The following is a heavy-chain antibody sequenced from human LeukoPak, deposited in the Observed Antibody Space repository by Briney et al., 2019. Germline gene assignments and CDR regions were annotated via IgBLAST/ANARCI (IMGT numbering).Heavy chain of an antibody. D-gene: IGHD1-7*01. V-gene: IGHV3-30*02. J-gene: IGHJ5*02. CDR3: AKDIWDYRDGTWHCP. Sequence: PGGSLRLSCATSGFTFSNYDIHWVRQAPGKGLEWVAFIRYDGSNKYYADSVKGRFTVSRDNSRNTVFLQMNSLRAEDTAMYYCAKDIWDYRDGTWHCPWGQGTLVTVSS. CDR1: GFTFSNYD. CDR2: IRYDGSNK.